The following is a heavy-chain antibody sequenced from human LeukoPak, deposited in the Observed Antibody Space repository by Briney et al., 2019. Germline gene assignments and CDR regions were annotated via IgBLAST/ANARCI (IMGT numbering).Heavy chain of an antibody. CDR3: AANWNDVRSDAFDI. J-gene: IGHJ3*02. CDR2: ISSSSSYT. V-gene: IGHV3-21*01. D-gene: IGHD1-1*01. CDR1: GFTFSSYS. Sequence: GRSLRLSCAASGFTFSSYSMSWVRQAPGKGLEWVSSISSSSSYTYYADSVKGRFTISRDNAKNSLYLQMNSLRAEDTAVYYCAANWNDVRSDAFDIWGQGTMVTVSS.